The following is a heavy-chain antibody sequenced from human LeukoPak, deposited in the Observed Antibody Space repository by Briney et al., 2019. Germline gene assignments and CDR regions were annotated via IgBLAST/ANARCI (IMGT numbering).Heavy chain of an antibody. CDR2: IYHSGST. CDR1: GGSISSSNW. CDR3: ARDASSGYVLLDY. J-gene: IGHJ4*02. Sequence: KSSETLSLTCTVSGGSISSSNWWSWVRQPPGKGLEWIGEIYHSGSTNYNPSLKSRVTISVDKSKNQFSLKLSSVTAADTAVYYCARDASSGYVLLDYWGQGTLVTVSS. V-gene: IGHV4-4*02. D-gene: IGHD5-12*01.